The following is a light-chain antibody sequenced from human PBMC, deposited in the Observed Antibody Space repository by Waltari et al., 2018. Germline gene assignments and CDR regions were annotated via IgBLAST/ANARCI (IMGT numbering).Light chain of an antibody. J-gene: IGLJ2*01. Sequence: QSALTQPASVSGSPGQSISISCTGTSRAVGGFNFVSWYQRLPSKAPKLIIYDVGNRPSGVSNRFSGSKSGNTASLIISGLQADDEADYYCCSYTRSGSLVFGGGTKLTVL. CDR2: DVG. CDR1: SRAVGGFNF. CDR3: CSYTRSGSLV. V-gene: IGLV2-14*03.